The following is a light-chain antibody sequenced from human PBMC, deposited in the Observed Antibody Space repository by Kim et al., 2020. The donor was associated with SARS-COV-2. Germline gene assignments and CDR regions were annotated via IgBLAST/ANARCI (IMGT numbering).Light chain of an antibody. CDR2: YDK. CDR3: QVWDRNNNHLL. Sequence: SYELTQPPAVSVAPGETATITCGGKNIVTKSVHWYQQKPGQAPVMVISYDKDRPSGIPERFSGSNAESTANLTISRVEAGDEGDYYCQVWDRNNNHLLFGGGTQLTVL. V-gene: IGLV3-21*04. J-gene: IGLJ2*01. CDR1: NIVTKS.